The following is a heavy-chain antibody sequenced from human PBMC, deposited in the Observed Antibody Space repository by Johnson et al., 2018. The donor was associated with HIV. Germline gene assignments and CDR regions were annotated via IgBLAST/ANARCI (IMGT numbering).Heavy chain of an antibody. V-gene: IGHV3-30-3*02. CDR1: GFTFSSYA. J-gene: IGHJ3*02. Sequence: VQLVESGGGVVQPGRSLRLSCAASGFTFSSYAMHWVRQAPGKGLEWVAVISYDGSNKYYADSVKGRFTISRDNSKNTLYLQMTSLRSEDTAVYYCAKSHASCELSGEDVFHIWGQGTMVTVSS. CDR2: ISYDGSNK. D-gene: IGHD1-26*01. CDR3: AKSHASCELSGEDVFHI.